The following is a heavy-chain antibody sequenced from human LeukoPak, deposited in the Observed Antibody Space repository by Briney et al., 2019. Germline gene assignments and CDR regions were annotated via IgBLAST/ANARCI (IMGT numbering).Heavy chain of an antibody. D-gene: IGHD6-13*01. Sequence: PSETLSLTCAVSGYSISSGYYWGWIRQPPGKGLEWIGSIYHSGSTYYNPSLKSRVTISVDTSKNQFSLKLSSVTAADTAVYYCASSIAAAGTGYYYYGMDVWGKGTTVTVSS. J-gene: IGHJ6*04. CDR2: IYHSGST. V-gene: IGHV4-38-2*01. CDR3: ASSIAAAGTGYYYYGMDV. CDR1: GYSISSGYY.